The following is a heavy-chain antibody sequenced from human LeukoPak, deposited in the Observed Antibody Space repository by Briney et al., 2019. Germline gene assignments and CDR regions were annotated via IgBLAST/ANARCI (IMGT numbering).Heavy chain of an antibody. CDR1: GYTFISYY. CDR3: ARAYCHDSSGYHFPVDY. CDR2: INPRGGST. V-gene: IGHV1-46*01. J-gene: IGHJ4*02. D-gene: IGHD3-22*01. Sequence: GASVKVSCKASGYTFISYYMHWVRQAPGQGLEWMGIINPRGGSTNYEQKFQGRVTMTRDMSTSTVYMELSSLRSEDTAVYYCARAYCHDSSGYHFPVDYWGQGTLVTVSS.